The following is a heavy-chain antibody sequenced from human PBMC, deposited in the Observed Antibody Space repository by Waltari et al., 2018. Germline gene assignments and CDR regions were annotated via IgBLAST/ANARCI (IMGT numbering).Heavy chain of an antibody. Sequence: EVQLVESGGGLVQPGGSLSLSCAAPGFTFRSSDTHWVRQATGKGLEWVSAIGTAGDTYYPGSVKGRFTISRENAKNSLYLQMNSLRAGDTAVYYCARRAIDWYFDLWGRGTLVTVSS. J-gene: IGHJ2*01. CDR3: ARRAIDWYFDL. CDR2: IGTAGDT. CDR1: GFTFRSSD. V-gene: IGHV3-13*01.